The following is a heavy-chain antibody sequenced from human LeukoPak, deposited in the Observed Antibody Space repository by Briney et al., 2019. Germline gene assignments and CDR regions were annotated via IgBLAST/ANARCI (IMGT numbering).Heavy chain of an antibody. CDR3: AKVEGRGYSYGYSY. D-gene: IGHD5-18*01. Sequence: GGSLRLSCAASGFTFSSYAMSWVRQAPGKGLEWVSAISGSGGSTYYADSVKGRFTSSRDNSKITLYLQMNSLRAEYTAVYYCAKVEGRGYSYGYSYWGQGTLVTVSS. CDR2: ISGSGGST. V-gene: IGHV3-23*01. J-gene: IGHJ4*02. CDR1: GFTFSSYA.